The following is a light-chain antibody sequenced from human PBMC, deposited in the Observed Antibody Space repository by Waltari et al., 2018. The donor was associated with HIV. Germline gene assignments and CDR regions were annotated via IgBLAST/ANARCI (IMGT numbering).Light chain of an antibody. CDR3: QQYYATPLT. CDR1: PSVLYSSNSEHY. CDR2: WAS. V-gene: IGKV4-1*01. Sequence: DIVMTQSPDSLAVSLGERATINCKSSPSVLYSSNSEHYLAWYQQKPGHPPHLLISWASAREPGVPDRFSGSGSETDFSLTISSLQAEDVAVYYCQQYYATPLTFGGGTKVEIK. J-gene: IGKJ4*01.